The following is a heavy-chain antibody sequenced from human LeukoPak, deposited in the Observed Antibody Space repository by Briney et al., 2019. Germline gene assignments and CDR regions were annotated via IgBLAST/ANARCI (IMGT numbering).Heavy chain of an antibody. D-gene: IGHD3-3*01. CDR3: AKLGELRFFRAYYFDY. V-gene: IGHV3-23*01. CDR1: GFTFSSYA. Sequence: PGGSLRLSCAASGFTFSSYAMSWVRQAPGKGLEWVSAISGSAGSTYYADSVKGRFTISRDNSKNTLYLQMNSLRAEDTAVYYCAKLGELRFFRAYYFDYWGQGTLVTVSS. CDR2: ISGSAGST. J-gene: IGHJ4*02.